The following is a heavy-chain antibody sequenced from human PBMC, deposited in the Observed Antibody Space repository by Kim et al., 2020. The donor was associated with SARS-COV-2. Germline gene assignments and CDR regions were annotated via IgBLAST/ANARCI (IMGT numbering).Heavy chain of an antibody. J-gene: IGHJ4*02. CDR1: GFTFDDYA. CDR2: ISWNSGSI. V-gene: IGHV3-9*01. D-gene: IGHD6-19*01. Sequence: GGSLRLSCAASGFTFDDYAMYWVRQAPGKGLEWVSGISWNSGSIGYVDSVKGRFTISRDNAKNSLYLQMNSLRAEDTALYYCAKRSDPDGWLARLVPGYFDYWGQGTLVTVSS. CDR3: AKRSDPDGWLARLVPGYFDY.